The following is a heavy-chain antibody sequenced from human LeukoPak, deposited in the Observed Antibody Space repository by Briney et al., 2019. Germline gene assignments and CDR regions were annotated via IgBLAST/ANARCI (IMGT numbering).Heavy chain of an antibody. J-gene: IGHJ1*01. D-gene: IGHD3-22*01. CDR1: GFTFSSYS. CDR2: ISSSSSTI. CDR3: AREGYYYDSSGYYSDAEYFQH. V-gene: IGHV3-48*01. Sequence: PGGSLRLSCAASGFTFSSYSMNWARQAPGKGLEWVSYISSSSSTIYYADSVKGRFTISRDNAKNSLYLQMNSLRAEDTAVYYCAREGYYYDSSGYYSDAEYFQHWGQGTLVTVSS.